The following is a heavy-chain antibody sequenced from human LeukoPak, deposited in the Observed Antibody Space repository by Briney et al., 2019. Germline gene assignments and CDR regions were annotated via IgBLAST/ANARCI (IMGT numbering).Heavy chain of an antibody. D-gene: IGHD2-15*01. V-gene: IGHV4-59*01. CDR2: IYYSGST. CDR3: ARAGYCSGGSCERGAFDI. J-gene: IGHJ3*02. CDR1: GGSISSYY. Sequence: SETLSLTCTVSGGSISSYYWSWIRQPPGKGLEWIGYIYYSGSTNYKPSLKSRVTISVDTSKNQFSLKLSSVTAADTAVYYCARAGYCSGGSCERGAFDIWGQGTMVTVSS.